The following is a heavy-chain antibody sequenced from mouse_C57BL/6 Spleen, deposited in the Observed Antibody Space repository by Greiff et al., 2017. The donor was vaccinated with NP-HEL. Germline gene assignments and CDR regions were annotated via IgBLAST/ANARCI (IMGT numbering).Heavy chain of an antibody. CDR2: IYPGNSDT. CDR1: GYTFTSYW. V-gene: IGHV1-5*01. D-gene: IGHD1-1*01. CDR3: TRSHYYYGSSYWYFDV. Sequence: DVQLQESGTVLARPGASVKMSCKTSGYTFTSYWMHWVKQRPGQGLEWIGAIYPGNSDTSYNQKFKGKAKLTAVTSASTAYMELSSLTNEDSAVYYCTRSHYYYGSSYWYFDVWSTRTTVTVSS. J-gene: IGHJ1*03.